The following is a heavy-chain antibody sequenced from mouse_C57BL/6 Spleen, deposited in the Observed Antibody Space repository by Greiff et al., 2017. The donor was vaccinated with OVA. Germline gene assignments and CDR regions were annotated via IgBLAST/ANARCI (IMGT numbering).Heavy chain of an antibody. D-gene: IGHD1-1*01. CDR3: ARVSSYEYYYAMDY. J-gene: IGHJ4*01. V-gene: IGHV3-6*01. CDR1: GYSITSGYY. CDR2: ISYDGSN. Sequence: EVKLMESGPGLVKPSQSLSLTCSVTGYSITSGYYWNWIRQFPGNKLEWMGYISYDGSNNYNPSLKNRISITRDTSKNQFFLKLNSVTTEDTATYYCARVSSYEYYYAMDYWGQGTSVTVSS.